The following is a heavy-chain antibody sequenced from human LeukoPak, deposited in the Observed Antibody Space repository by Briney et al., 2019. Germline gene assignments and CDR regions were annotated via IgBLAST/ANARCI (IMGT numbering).Heavy chain of an antibody. J-gene: IGHJ3*02. Sequence: GGSQRLSCAASGFTFSSHAMSWVRQAPGKGLEWVANIKQDGREKYYVDSVKGRFTISRDNAKNSLYRQMNSLRAEDTAVYYCARGSVARAFDIWGQGTMVTVSS. D-gene: IGHD5-12*01. V-gene: IGHV3-7*04. CDR3: ARGSVARAFDI. CDR1: GFTFSSHA. CDR2: IKQDGREK.